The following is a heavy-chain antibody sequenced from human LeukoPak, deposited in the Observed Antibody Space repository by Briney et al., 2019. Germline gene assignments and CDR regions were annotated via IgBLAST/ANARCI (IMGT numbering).Heavy chain of an antibody. CDR1: GFTFSSYG. D-gene: IGHD6-19*01. CDR2: IWYDGSNK. CDR3: ARWYSSGWNYYYYMDV. J-gene: IGHJ6*03. Sequence: PGGSLRLSCAASGFTFSSYGMHWVRQAPGKGLEWVAVIWYDGSNKYYADSVKGRFTISRDNSKNTLYLRMNSLRAEDTAVYYCARWYSSGWNYYYYMDVWGKGTTVTVSS. V-gene: IGHV3-33*01.